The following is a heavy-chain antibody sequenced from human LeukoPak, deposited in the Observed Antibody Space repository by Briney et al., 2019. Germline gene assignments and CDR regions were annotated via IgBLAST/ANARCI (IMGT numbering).Heavy chain of an antibody. CDR2: VSTNDGNT. CDR1: GYTFTSYG. CDR3: TRAPPGMTMMTDY. J-gene: IGHJ4*02. Sequence: GAPVEVSCKASGYTFTSYGISWVRQAPGQGLEWMGWVSTNDGNTVYAQRLQGRVTMTTDTSTSVAYMELRSLTSDDTAVYYCTRAPPGMTMMTDYWGQGTLVTVSS. D-gene: IGHD3-22*01. V-gene: IGHV1-18*01.